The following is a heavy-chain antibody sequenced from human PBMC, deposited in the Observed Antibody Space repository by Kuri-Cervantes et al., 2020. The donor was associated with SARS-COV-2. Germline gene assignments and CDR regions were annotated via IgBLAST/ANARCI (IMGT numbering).Heavy chain of an antibody. CDR1: GGSISSSSYY. J-gene: IGHJ2*01. CDR3: ARTMIVVVIPWYFDL. V-gene: IGHV4-39*01. CDR2: IYYSGST. Sequence: SETLSLTCTASGGSISSSSYYWGWIRQPPGKGLEWIGSIYYSGSTYYNPSLKSRVTISVDTSKNQFSLKLSSVTAADTAVYYCARTMIVVVIPWYFDLWGRGTLVTVSS. D-gene: IGHD3-22*01.